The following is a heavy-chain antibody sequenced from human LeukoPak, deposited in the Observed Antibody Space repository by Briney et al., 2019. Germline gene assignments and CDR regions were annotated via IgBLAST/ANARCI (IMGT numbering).Heavy chain of an antibody. CDR1: GYTFTSYY. CDR2: INPSGGST. V-gene: IGHV1-46*01. Sequence: ASVKVSCKASGYTFTSYYMHWVRQAPGQGLEWMGIINPSGGSTSYAQKFQGRVTMTRDMSTSTVYMELSSLRSEDTAVYYCATGSSGIVVVIYFDYWGQGTLVTVSS. CDR3: ATGSSGIVVVIYFDY. D-gene: IGHD3-22*01. J-gene: IGHJ4*02.